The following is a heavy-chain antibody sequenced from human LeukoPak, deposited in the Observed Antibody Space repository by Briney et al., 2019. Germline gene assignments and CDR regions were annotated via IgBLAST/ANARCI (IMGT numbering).Heavy chain of an antibody. Sequence: PGGWLRLSCAASRFTFSSYSMNWVRQAPGKGLEWVSIIYSDGTTYYADSVKGRFTISRDNSKHTLYLQMHSLRAEDTAIYYCASSRYYGNFDYWGQGTLVTVSS. V-gene: IGHV3-53*01. J-gene: IGHJ4*02. CDR3: ASSRYYGNFDY. CDR1: RFTFSSYS. D-gene: IGHD2/OR15-2a*01. CDR2: IYSDGTT.